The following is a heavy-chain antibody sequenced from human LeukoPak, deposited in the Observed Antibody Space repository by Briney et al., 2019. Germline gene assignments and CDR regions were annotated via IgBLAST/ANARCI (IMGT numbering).Heavy chain of an antibody. CDR3: ARDDPYDSSAVGEFDAFDI. D-gene: IGHD3-22*01. J-gene: IGHJ3*02. CDR1: GSTFSSYG. Sequence: GGSLRLSCAASGSTFSSYGMHWVRQAPGKGLEWVAVIWYDGSNKYYADSVKGRFTISRDNSKNTLYLQMNSLRAEDTAVYYCARDDPYDSSAVGEFDAFDIWGQGTMVTVSS. CDR2: IWYDGSNK. V-gene: IGHV3-33*01.